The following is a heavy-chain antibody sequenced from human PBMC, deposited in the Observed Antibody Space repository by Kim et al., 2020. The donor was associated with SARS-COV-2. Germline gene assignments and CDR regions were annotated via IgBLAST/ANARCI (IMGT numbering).Heavy chain of an antibody. V-gene: IGHV1-18*01. D-gene: IGHD6-6*01. CDR2: ISAYNGNT. J-gene: IGHJ6*02. CDR1: GYTFTSYG. CDR3: ARDSKQYSSSPEYYYYYGMDV. Sequence: ASVKVSCKASGYTFTSYGISWVRQAPGQGLEWMGWISAYNGNTNYAQKLQGRVTMTTDTSTSTAYMELRSLRSDDTAVYYCARDSKQYSSSPEYYYYYGMDVWGQGTTVTVSS.